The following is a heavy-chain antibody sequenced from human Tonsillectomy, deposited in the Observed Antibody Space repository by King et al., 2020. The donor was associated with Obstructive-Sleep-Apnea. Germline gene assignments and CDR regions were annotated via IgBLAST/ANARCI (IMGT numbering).Heavy chain of an antibody. CDR3: ATDSTNPTGNYYNYGMDV. CDR1: GYTLTELS. V-gene: IGHV1-24*01. D-gene: IGHD1-1*01. Sequence: QLVQSGAEVKKPGASVKVSCKVSGYTLTELSMHWVLQAPGKGLEWLGGFDPEDGETSYAQNFQGILTMTEEPSTDTAYMDLRSLRSDDTAVYYCATDSTNPTGNYYNYGMDVWGQGTTVTVSS. J-gene: IGHJ6*02. CDR2: FDPEDGET.